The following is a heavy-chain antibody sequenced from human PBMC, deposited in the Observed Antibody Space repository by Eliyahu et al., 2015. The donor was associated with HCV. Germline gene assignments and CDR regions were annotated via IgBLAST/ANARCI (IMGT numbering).Heavy chain of an antibody. CDR3: ARGLQRPNNFDF. CDR2: INSSGSII. V-gene: IGHV3-11*01. J-gene: IGHJ4*02. Sequence: QVQLVESGGGLVKPGGSLRLSCAASGFPFSDFYMRWIRQPPGKGLEWVSYINSSGSIIYYADSVKGRFTISRDNAKNSLYLQINTLRVEDTAVYYCARGLQRPNNFDFWGQGTLVTVSS. D-gene: IGHD1-1*01. CDR1: GFPFSDFY.